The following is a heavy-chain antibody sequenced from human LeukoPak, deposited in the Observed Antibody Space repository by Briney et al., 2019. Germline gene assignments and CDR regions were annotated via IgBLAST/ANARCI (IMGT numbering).Heavy chain of an antibody. Sequence: PSETLSLTCAVYGGSFSGYCWSWIRQPPGKGLEWIGEINHSGSTNYNPSLKSRVTISVDTSKNQFSLKLSSVTAADTAVYYCARANCSGGSCYSGLFDYWGQGTLVTVSS. V-gene: IGHV4-34*01. CDR2: INHSGST. CDR3: ARANCSGGSCYSGLFDY. CDR1: GGSFSGYC. D-gene: IGHD2-15*01. J-gene: IGHJ4*02.